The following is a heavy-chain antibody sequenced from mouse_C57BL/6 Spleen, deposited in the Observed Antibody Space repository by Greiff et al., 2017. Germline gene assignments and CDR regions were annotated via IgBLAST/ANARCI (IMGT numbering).Heavy chain of an antibody. V-gene: IGHV1-69*01. Sequence: QVQLQQPGAELVMPGASVKLSCKASGYTFTSYWMHWVKQRPGQGLEWIGEIDPSDSYTNYNQKFKGKSTLTVDKSSSTAYMQLSSLTSEDSAVYYCARGALYDGYYVWFAYWGQGTLVTVSA. J-gene: IGHJ3*01. CDR1: GYTFTSYW. CDR2: IDPSDSYT. CDR3: ARGALYDGYYVWFAY. D-gene: IGHD2-3*01.